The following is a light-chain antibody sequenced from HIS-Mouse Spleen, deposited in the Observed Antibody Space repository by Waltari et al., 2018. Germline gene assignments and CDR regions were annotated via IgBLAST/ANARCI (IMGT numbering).Light chain of an antibody. Sequence: DIQMTQSPSSLSASVGDRVTITCQASQDISNYLNWYQPKPGKAPKLLIYDASNLETGVPSRFSGSGSGTDFTFTISSLQPEDIATYYCQQYDNLHRLTFGPGTKVDIK. J-gene: IGKJ3*01. V-gene: IGKV1-33*01. CDR2: DAS. CDR1: QDISNY. CDR3: QQYDNLHRLT.